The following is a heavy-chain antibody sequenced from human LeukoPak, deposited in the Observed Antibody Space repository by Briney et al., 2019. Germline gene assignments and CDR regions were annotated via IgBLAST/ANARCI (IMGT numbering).Heavy chain of an antibody. D-gene: IGHD2-15*01. CDR3: ASSVAASAY. CDR1: GYTFTSCG. Sequence: AAVKVSCKASGYTFTSCGIRWVRQAPGQGLEWMGWISVYNGNTNYAQKLQGRVTMTTDTSTSTAYMELRSLRSDGTAVYSCASSVAASAYWGQGTLVTVSS. J-gene: IGHJ4*02. CDR2: ISVYNGNT. V-gene: IGHV1-18*01.